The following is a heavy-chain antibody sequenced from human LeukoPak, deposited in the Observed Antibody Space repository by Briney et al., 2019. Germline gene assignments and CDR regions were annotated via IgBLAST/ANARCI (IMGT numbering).Heavy chain of an antibody. CDR3: ARSRGITGTTPFDY. D-gene: IGHD1-7*01. CDR1: GGSISSYY. Sequence: SETLSLTCTVSGGSISSYYWSWIRQPPGKGLEWIGYIYYSGSTNYNPSLKSRVTISVDTSKNQFSLKLSSVTAADTAVYYCARSRGITGTTPFDYWGQGTLVTVSS. CDR2: IYYSGST. J-gene: IGHJ4*02. V-gene: IGHV4-59*12.